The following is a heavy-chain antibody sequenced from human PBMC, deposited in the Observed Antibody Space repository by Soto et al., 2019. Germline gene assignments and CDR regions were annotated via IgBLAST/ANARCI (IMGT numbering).Heavy chain of an antibody. CDR1: GGSIRSYF. CDR3: ARERPGYHAMDA. V-gene: IGHV4-59*01. J-gene: IGHJ6*02. Sequence: SETLSLTCTVSGGSIRSYFWSWVRQPPGKGLEWIGYIFYNGDTSYNPSLKSRVTISVDTSKNQFSLKFTSVTAADTAVYYCARERPGYHAMDAWGQGTKVTVSS. CDR2: IFYNGDT.